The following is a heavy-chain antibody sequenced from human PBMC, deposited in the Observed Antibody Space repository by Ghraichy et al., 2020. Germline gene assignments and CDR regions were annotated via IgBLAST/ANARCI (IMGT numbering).Heavy chain of an antibody. CDR2: AYHSGSS. D-gene: IGHD5-18*01. V-gene: IGHV4-4*02. CDR1: GGSVSSTDW. Sequence: SETRSLTCTVSGGSVSSTDWWSWVRQSPEKGQEWIGEAYHSGSSRYNPSLRSRATISIDKSKNHFSLRLSSVTAADTAIYYCARLPRSEYTYGSAGRFGPWGQGTRVSGSS. J-gene: IGHJ5*02. CDR3: ARLPRSEYTYGSAGRFGP.